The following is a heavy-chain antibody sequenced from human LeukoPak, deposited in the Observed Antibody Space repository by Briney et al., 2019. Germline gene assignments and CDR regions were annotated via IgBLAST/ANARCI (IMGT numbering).Heavy chain of an antibody. D-gene: IGHD3-22*01. CDR1: GFTSSSYS. J-gene: IGHJ6*02. Sequence: GGSLRLSCAASGFTSSSYSMNWVRQAPGKGLEWVSSISSSSSYIYYADSVKGRFTISRDNAKNSLYLQMNSLRAEDTAVYYCARGSYYYDSSGYYAPSYYYGMDVWGQGTTVTVSS. CDR2: ISSSSSYI. CDR3: ARGSYYYDSSGYYAPSYYYGMDV. V-gene: IGHV3-21*01.